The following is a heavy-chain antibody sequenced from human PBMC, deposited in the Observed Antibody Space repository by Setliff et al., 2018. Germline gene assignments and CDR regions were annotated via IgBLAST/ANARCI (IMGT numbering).Heavy chain of an antibody. CDR1: GFTFTNYG. J-gene: IGHJ4*02. D-gene: IGHD5-18*01. CDR3: AKDSTSRYRYGTHKDY. V-gene: IGHV3-30*02. Sequence: GGSLRLSCAASGFTFTNYGMHWVRQAPGKGLEWVAFVRFDQTNDYYADSVKGRFTISRDNSKNTLYLQMDSLRSEDTAVYYCAKDSTSRYRYGTHKDYWGQGTLVTVSS. CDR2: VRFDQTND.